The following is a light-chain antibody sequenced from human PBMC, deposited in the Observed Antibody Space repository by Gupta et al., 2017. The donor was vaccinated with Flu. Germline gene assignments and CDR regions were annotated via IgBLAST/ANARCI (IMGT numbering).Light chain of an antibody. Sequence: DIQMTQSPSSLSASIGDRVIITCRASETIGSRLNWYQQKSGEAPRLLIYDASTLQTGPPSRFSGSGSGTAFSLTISSLQPEDYASYYCHQTDSVPTFGQGTKVEI. J-gene: IGKJ1*01. CDR1: ETIGSR. V-gene: IGKV1-39*01. CDR2: DAS. CDR3: HQTDSVPT.